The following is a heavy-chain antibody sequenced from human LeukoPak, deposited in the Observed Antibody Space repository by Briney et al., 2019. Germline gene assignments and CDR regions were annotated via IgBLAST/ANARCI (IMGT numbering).Heavy chain of an antibody. V-gene: IGHV4-4*07. CDR3: ARGPTVVPPYYYYYGMDV. D-gene: IGHD4-11*01. CDR2: IYTSGST. J-gene: IGHJ6*02. CDR1: GGSISSYY. Sequence: SETLSLTCTVSGGSISSYYWSWIRQPAGKGLEWIGRIYTSGSTNYNPSLKSRVTMSVDTSKNQFSLKLSSVTPADTAVYYCARGPTVVPPYYYYYGMDVWGQGTTVTVSS.